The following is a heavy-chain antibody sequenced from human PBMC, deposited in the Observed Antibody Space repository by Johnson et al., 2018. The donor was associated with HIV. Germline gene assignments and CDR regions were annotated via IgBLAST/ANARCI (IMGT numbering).Heavy chain of an antibody. CDR3: ARDRGRGSEDAFDI. CDR1: GFTFDDYG. D-gene: IGHD2-15*01. J-gene: IGHJ3*02. Sequence: VQLVESGGGVVRPGGSLRLACAASGFTFDDYGMNWVRQAPGKGLEWVSGINWNGGSTGYADSVKGRSTISSDNAKNSLYLQMSSLRAEDTALYYCARDRGRGSEDAFDIWGQGTMVTVSS. V-gene: IGHV3-20*04. CDR2: INWNGGST.